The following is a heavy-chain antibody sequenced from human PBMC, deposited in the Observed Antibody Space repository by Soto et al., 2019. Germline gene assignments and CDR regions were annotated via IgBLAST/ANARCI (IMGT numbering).Heavy chain of an antibody. CDR1: GFTFSSYW. V-gene: IGHV3-7*03. D-gene: IGHD4-17*01. CDR3: ARLYGDYDAFDI. Sequence: GGSLRLSCAASGFTFSSYWISWVRQAPGKGLEWVANIKQDGSEKYYVDSVKGRFTISRDNAKNSLYLQMNSLRAEDTAVYYCARLYGDYDAFDIWGQGTMVTVSS. CDR2: IKQDGSEK. J-gene: IGHJ3*02.